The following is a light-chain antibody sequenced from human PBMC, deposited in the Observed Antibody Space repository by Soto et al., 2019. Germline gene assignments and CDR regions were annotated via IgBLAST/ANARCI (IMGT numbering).Light chain of an antibody. CDR2: SNN. J-gene: IGLJ2*01. CDR3: AAWDDSLNGHVV. CDR1: SSNIGSNI. Sequence: QSVLTQPPSASGTPGQRVTISCYGSSSNIGSNIVNWYQQLPGTAPKLLIYSNNQRPSGVPDRFSGSKSGTSASLAISGLQSEDEADYYCAAWDDSLNGHVVFGGGTKLTVL. V-gene: IGLV1-44*01.